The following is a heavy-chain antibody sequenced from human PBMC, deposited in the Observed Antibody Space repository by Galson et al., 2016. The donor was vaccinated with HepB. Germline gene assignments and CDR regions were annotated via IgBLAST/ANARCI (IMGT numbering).Heavy chain of an antibody. D-gene: IGHD6-13*01. J-gene: IGHJ3*02. CDR1: GDSIDTYY. Sequence: SETLSLTCTVSGDSIDTYYWSWIRQPPGKGLEWLGYIYYTGITSYNPSLKSRVTISVDTSKDHFSLKLSSVTAADTAVYYCARDYGSPRGLAFDIWGQGTMVASAS. CDR3: ARDYGSPRGLAFDI. V-gene: IGHV4-59*01. CDR2: IYYTGIT.